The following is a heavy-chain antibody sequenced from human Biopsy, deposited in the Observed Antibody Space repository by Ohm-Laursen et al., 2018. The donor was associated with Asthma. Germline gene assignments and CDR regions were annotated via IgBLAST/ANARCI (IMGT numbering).Heavy chain of an antibody. D-gene: IGHD4-17*01. CDR2: HDHEEGGT. CDR1: GYSLTDLS. V-gene: IGHV1-24*01. J-gene: IGHJ4*02. Sequence: ATVKISCKISGYSLTDLSVHWVRQAPGQGLEWMGGHDHEEGGTVNARRFQGRVTMTEDTSTDTAYMELSSLSSDDTAVYYCASDFPKDYVRYNFQFWGQGTLVTVSS. CDR3: ASDFPKDYVRYNFQF.